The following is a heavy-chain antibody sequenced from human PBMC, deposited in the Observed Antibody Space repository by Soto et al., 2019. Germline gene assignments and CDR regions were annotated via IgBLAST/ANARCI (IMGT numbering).Heavy chain of an antibody. V-gene: IGHV2-70*01. CDR1: GFPLTTSGMC. Sequence: FGATLVNPTQTVTLTCTFSGFPLTTSGMCVAWIRHRPVKALEWLALVDWGDEKYYNTSMMTRLTLSKDNSKNQVVLTMNTMETVDTGTYYCARMLKGVTFVWIQIYXWGQGTLVTVSX. J-gene: IGHJ4*02. CDR2: VDWGDEK. D-gene: IGHD3-9*01. CDR3: ARMLKGVTFVWIQIYX.